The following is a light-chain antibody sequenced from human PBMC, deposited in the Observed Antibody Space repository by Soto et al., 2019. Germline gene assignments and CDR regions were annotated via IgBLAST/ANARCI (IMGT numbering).Light chain of an antibody. Sequence: SGLTQSPGTLSLSPGERATLSCRASQSVSSRRLAGYQQKPGQAPRFLIYGASTRPTGIPDRFSGSGSGTDFTLTISRLEPEDFAVYYWQQDGSSLTFGQVTRLEIK. J-gene: IGKJ5*01. CDR3: QQDGSSLT. CDR2: GAS. V-gene: IGKV3-20*01. CDR1: QSVSSRR.